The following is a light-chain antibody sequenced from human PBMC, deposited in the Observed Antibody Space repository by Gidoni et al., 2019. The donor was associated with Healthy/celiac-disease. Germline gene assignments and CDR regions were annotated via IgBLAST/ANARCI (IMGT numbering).Light chain of an antibody. J-gene: IGLJ3*02. V-gene: IGLV2-23*02. Sequence: QSALTPPAPGSGSPGKSITISCTGTSSDVGSYNLVSWYQQHPGKAPQLMIYEVSKRPSGVSNRFSGSKSGNTASLTISGLQAEDEADYYCCSYAGSSTFNWVFGGGTKLTVL. CDR3: CSYAGSSTFNWV. CDR1: SSDVGSYNL. CDR2: EVS.